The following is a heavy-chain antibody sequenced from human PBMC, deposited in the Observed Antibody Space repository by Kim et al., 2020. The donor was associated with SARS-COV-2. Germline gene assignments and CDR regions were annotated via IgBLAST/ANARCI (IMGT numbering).Heavy chain of an antibody. V-gene: IGHV3-74*03. Sequence: YADSVRGRFTISRDNAKNTLYLQMNILRAEDLAVYYCARGSGYFGFDYWGQGALVTVSS. D-gene: IGHD3-22*01. J-gene: IGHJ4*02. CDR3: ARGSGYFGFDY.